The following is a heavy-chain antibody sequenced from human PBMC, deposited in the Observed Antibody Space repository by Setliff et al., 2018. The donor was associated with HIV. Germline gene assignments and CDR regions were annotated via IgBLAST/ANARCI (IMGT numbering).Heavy chain of an antibody. CDR3: AREVGYYDSSGYYDY. V-gene: IGHV4-31*03. CDR2: IYYSGST. Sequence: SETLSLTCTVSGGSISSGGYYWSWIRQHPGKGLEWIGYIYYSGSTYYNPSLKSRVTISVDTSKNQFSLKLSSVTAADTAVYYCAREVGYYDSSGYYDYWGQGTLVTSPQ. D-gene: IGHD3-22*01. J-gene: IGHJ4*02. CDR1: GGSISSGGYY.